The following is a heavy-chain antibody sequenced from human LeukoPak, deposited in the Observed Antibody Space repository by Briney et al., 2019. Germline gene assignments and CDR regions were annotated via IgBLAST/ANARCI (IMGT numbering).Heavy chain of an antibody. V-gene: IGHV4-34*01. CDR2: INHSGST. Sequence: SETLPLTCAVYGGSFSGYYWSWIRQPPGKGLEWIGEINHSGSTNYNPSLKSRVTISVDTSKNQFSLKLSSVTAADTAVYYCASLNSNIVVVPAAMGIWSNDAFDIWGQGTMVTVSS. CDR3: ASLNSNIVVVPAAMGIWSNDAFDI. J-gene: IGHJ3*02. CDR1: GGSFSGYY. D-gene: IGHD2-2*01.